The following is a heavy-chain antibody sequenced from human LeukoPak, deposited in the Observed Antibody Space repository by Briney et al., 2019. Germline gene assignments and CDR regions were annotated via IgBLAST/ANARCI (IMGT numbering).Heavy chain of an antibody. CDR3: AREDSSGWDDAEYFQH. CDR2: IYYSGST. J-gene: IGHJ1*01. Sequence: SETLSLTCTVSGGSISSGDYYWSWIRQPSGKGLEWIGYIYYSGSTYYNPSLKSRVTISVDTSKNHFSLKLSSVTAADTAVYYCAREDSSGWDDAEYFQHWGQGTLVTVSS. CDR1: GGSISSGDYY. D-gene: IGHD6-19*01. V-gene: IGHV4-30-4*08.